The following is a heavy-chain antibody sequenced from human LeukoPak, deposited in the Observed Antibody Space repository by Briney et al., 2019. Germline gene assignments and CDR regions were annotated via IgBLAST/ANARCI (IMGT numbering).Heavy chain of an antibody. CDR1: GGSISSYY. CDR2: IYYSGST. V-gene: IGHV4-59*01. Sequence: ASETLSLTCTVSGGSISSYYWSWIRQPPGKGLEWIGYIYYSGSTNYNPSLKSRVTISVDTSKNQFSLKLSSVTAADTAVYYCARAGAKSENSSSWYFNYYYYYYMDVWGKGTTVTVSS. CDR3: ARAGAKSENSSSWYFNYYYYYYMDV. D-gene: IGHD6-13*01. J-gene: IGHJ6*03.